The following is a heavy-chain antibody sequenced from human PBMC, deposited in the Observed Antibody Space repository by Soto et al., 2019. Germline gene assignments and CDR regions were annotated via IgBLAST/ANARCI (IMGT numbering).Heavy chain of an antibody. J-gene: IGHJ4*02. CDR2: IIPIFGTA. V-gene: IGHV1-69*06. D-gene: IGHD1-1*01. Sequence: QVQLVQSGAEVKKPGSSVKVSCKASGGTFSSYAISWVRQAPGQGLEWMGGIIPIFGTANYAQKFQGRVTITADKSTSTAYLELSSLRSEDTAVYYCARVERQTYGLYYFDYWGQGTLVTVSS. CDR1: GGTFSSYA. CDR3: ARVERQTYGLYYFDY.